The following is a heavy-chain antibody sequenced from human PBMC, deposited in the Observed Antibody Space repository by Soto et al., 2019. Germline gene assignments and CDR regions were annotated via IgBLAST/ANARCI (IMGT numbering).Heavy chain of an antibody. V-gene: IGHV4-30-4*01. CDR3: ARSDDYGDYVSGMDV. J-gene: IGHJ6*02. CDR1: GGSISRGDYY. D-gene: IGHD4-17*01. Sequence: QVPLQESGPGLVKPSPTLSLTCTVSGGSISRGDYYWSWIRQPPGKGLEWIGYISYSGSTYYNPSLKSRVTISVDTAKNQFSLKLSSVTAADTAVYYCARSDDYGDYVSGMDVWGQGTTVTVSS. CDR2: ISYSGST.